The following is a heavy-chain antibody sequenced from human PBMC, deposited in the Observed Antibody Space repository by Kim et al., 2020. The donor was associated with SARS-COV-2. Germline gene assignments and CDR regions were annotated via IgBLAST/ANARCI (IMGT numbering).Heavy chain of an antibody. D-gene: IGHD4-4*01. CDR2: NT. CDR3: ARGTTRWFDP. V-gene: IGHV1-18*01. J-gene: IGHJ5*02. Sequence: NTNYAQKRQGRVTMTTDTSTSTAYMELRSLRSDDTAVYYCARGTTRWFDPWGQGTLVTVSS.